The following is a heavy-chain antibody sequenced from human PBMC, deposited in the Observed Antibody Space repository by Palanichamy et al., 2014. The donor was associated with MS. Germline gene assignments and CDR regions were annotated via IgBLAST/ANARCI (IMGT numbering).Heavy chain of an antibody. Sequence: QVQLQQSGPGLMKPSQTLSLTCAISGDSVSSNSATWNWIRQSPSRGLEWLGRTFYRSKWYNDYSVSVKSRITINPDTSKNQFSLQLNSVTPEDTAVYYCARDHCTTTSCSFGMDVWGQGTTVTVSS. CDR2: TFYRSKWYN. V-gene: IGHV6-1*01. CDR1: GDSVSSNSAT. CDR3: ARDHCTTTSCSFGMDV. D-gene: IGHD2-2*01. J-gene: IGHJ6*02.